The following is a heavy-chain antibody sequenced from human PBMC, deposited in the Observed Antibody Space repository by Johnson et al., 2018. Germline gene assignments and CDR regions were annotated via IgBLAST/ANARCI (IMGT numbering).Heavy chain of an antibody. V-gene: IGHV4-39*01. CDR1: GGSISSSSYY. CDR2: IYYSGST. CDR3: GRIKVVGATGLTVRYYYGMDV. D-gene: IGHD1-26*01. Sequence: QVQLQESGPGLVKPSETLSLTFTVSGGSISSSSYYWGWIRQPPGKGLEWIGSIYYSGSTYYNPSLKSRVTIDVDTSKNQFSLKLSSVTAADTALYYCGRIKVVGATGLTVRYYYGMDVWGQGTTVTVSS. J-gene: IGHJ6*02.